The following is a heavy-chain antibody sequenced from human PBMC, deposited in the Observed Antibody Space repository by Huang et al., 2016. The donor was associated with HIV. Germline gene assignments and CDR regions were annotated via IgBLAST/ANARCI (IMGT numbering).Heavy chain of an antibody. CDR1: GGSFSGYY. J-gene: IGHJ3*02. D-gene: IGHD1-1*01. Sequence: QVQLQQWGAGLLKPSETLSLTCAGYGGSFSGYYWSWIRQSPGKGLEWIGEINHSGSTNYNPSLKSRLTISVDTSKNQFSLKLSSVTAADTAVYYCARERMMSWLDDHDAFDIWGQGTMVTVSS. CDR3: ARERMMSWLDDHDAFDI. CDR2: INHSGST. V-gene: IGHV4-34*01.